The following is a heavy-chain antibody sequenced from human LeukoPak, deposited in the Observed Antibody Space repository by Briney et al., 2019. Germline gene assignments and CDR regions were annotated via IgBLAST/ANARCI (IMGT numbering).Heavy chain of an antibody. CDR3: ARDSHASSWYQDF. CDR2: IKQDGSEK. Sequence: GGSLRLSCAASGFTLSGYWMSWVRQAPGKGLEWVASIKQDGSEKYYVDSVKGRFTISRDNAKNSLYLQMNSLRAEDTAVYYCARDSHASSWYQDFWGQGTLVTVSS. CDR1: GFTLSGYW. J-gene: IGHJ4*02. D-gene: IGHD6-13*01. V-gene: IGHV3-7*03.